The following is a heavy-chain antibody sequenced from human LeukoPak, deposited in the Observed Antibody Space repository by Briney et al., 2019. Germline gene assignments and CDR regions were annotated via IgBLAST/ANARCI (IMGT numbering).Heavy chain of an antibody. J-gene: IGHJ4*02. CDR3: ARGYCSGGSCYFDY. Sequence: TSETLSLTCAVSDYSISSSYYWGWIRRPPGKGLEWIGTIFHSGSTNYNPSLRSRVTISVDTSKNQFSLKLSSVTAADTAVYYCARGYCSGGSCYFDYWGQGTLVTVSS. V-gene: IGHV4-38-2*01. CDR1: DYSISSSYY. CDR2: IFHSGST. D-gene: IGHD2-15*01.